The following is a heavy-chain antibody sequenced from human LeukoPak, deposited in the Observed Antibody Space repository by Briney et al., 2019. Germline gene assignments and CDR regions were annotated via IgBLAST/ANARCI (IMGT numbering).Heavy chain of an antibody. CDR3: AKTTTGYSSGRYPGWPVDC. CDR2: ITGSGGAT. V-gene: IGHV3-23*01. CDR1: GFTFNSYS. Sequence: GGSLRLSCGASGFTFNSYSVSWVRQAPRKGREWVSAITGSGGATYYADSVRARFTISRDNSKTTVCLQMNSLSTEDTAVYYCAKTTTGYSSGRYPGWPVDCWGQGTLVTVSS. D-gene: IGHD6-19*01. J-gene: IGHJ4*02.